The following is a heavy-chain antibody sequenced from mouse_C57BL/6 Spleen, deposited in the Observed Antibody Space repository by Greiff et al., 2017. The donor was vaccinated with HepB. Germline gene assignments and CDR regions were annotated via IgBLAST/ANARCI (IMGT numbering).Heavy chain of an antibody. Sequence: EVKLMESGGGLVKPGGSLKLSCAASGFTFSSYAMSWVRQTPEKRLEWVATISDGGSYTYYPDNVKGRFTISRDNAKNNLYLQMSHLKSEDTAMYYFARDHKTTVGYFDVWGTGTTVTVSS. CDR1: GFTFSSYA. CDR2: ISDGGSYT. V-gene: IGHV5-4*01. J-gene: IGHJ1*03. CDR3: ARDHKTTVGYFDV. D-gene: IGHD1-1*01.